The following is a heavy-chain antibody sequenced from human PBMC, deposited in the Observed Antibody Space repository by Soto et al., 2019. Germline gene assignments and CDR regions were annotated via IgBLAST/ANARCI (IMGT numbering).Heavy chain of an antibody. V-gene: IGHV3-11*01. D-gene: IGHD1-26*01. CDR2: ISSLSSTI. CDR1: GFTFRDYY. CDR3: ARVEVEWEVKYGMDA. Sequence: QVQLVESGGGLVKPGGSLRLSCAASGFTFRDYYMSWIRQAPGKGLEWVSYISSLSSTIYYADSVKGRFTISRDNAKNSLHLQMNSLRVKDTAVYYCARVEVEWEVKYGMDAWGQGTTVTVSS. J-gene: IGHJ6*02.